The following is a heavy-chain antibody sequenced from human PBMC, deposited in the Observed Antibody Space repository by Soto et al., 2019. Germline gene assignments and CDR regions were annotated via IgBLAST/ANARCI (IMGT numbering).Heavy chain of an antibody. CDR3: ARGLTWRDILTEAYYYYGMDV. CDR1: GYTFTSYY. J-gene: IGHJ6*02. CDR2: ISAYNGST. Sequence: ASVKVSCKASGYTFTSYYISWVRQAPGQGLEWMGWISAYNGSTNYAQKLQGRVTMTTDTSTSTAYMELRSLRSDDTAVYYCARGLTWRDILTEAYYYYGMDVWGQGTTVTVSS. V-gene: IGHV1-18*01. D-gene: IGHD3-9*01.